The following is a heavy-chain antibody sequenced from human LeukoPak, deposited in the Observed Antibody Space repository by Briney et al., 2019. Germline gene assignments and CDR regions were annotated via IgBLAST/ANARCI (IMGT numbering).Heavy chain of an antibody. Sequence: ASVKVSCKASGYTFTGYYMHWVRQAPGQGLEWMGWMNPNSGNTGYAQKFQGRVTMTRNTSISTAYMELSSLRSEDTAVYYCARGQTGNVLLWFGGDYYYGMDVWGQGTTVTVSS. CDR1: GYTFTGYY. J-gene: IGHJ6*02. D-gene: IGHD3-10*01. V-gene: IGHV1-8*02. CDR2: MNPNSGNT. CDR3: ARGQTGNVLLWFGGDYYYGMDV.